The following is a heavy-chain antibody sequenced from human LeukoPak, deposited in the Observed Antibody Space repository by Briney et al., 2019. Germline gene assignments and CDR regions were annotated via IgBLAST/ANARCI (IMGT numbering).Heavy chain of an antibody. CDR3: ARENNHLTWFDP. CDR1: GDSISSRSYF. V-gene: IGHV4-39*01. J-gene: IGHJ5*02. Sequence: SETLSLICNVSGDSISSRSYFWGWIRQPPGKELEWLGSIYYSGSTYYNPSLKSRVTISVDTSKNQFSLRLRSVTAADTAVYYCARENNHLTWFDPWGQGTLVTVSS. CDR2: IYYSGST.